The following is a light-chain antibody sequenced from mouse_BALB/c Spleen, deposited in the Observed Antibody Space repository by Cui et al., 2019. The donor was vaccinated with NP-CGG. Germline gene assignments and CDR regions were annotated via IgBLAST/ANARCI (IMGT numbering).Light chain of an antibody. V-gene: IGLV1*01. CDR2: GTN. CDR1: IGAVTTSNY. J-gene: IGLJ1*01. CDR3: ALWYSNHWV. Sequence: QAVVTQESALTTSPGETVTLTCRSSIGAVTTSNYANWVQEKPDHLFTGLIGGTNNRAPGVPARCSGSLIGDKAALTIAGAQTEDEAIYFCALWYSNHWVFGGGTKLTVL.